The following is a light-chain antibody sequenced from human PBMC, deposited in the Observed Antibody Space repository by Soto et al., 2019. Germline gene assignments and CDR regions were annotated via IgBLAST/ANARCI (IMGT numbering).Light chain of an antibody. CDR2: GAS. J-gene: IGKJ4*01. V-gene: IGKV3-15*01. CDR3: QQYNNWPPVT. Sequence: IVMTQSPATLSVSPGERATLSCRASQSVSSNLAWYQQKPGQAPRLLIYGASTRTTGIPARFSGSGSVTEFTLTISSLQSEDFAVYYCQQYNNWPPVTFGGGTKVEIK. CDR1: QSVSSN.